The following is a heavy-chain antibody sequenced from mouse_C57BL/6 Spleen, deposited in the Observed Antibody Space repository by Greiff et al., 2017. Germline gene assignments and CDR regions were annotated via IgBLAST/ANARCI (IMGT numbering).Heavy chain of an antibody. CDR2: IDPETGGT. CDR3: TRFTTTVVDAMDY. J-gene: IGHJ4*01. CDR1: GYTFTDYE. Sequence: VQVVESGAELVRPGASVTLSCKASGYTFTDYEMHWVKQTPVHGLEWIGAIDPETGGTAYNQKFKGKAILTADKSSSTAYMELRSLTSEDSAVYYCTRFTTTVVDAMDYWGQGTSVTVSS. V-gene: IGHV1-15*01. D-gene: IGHD1-1*01.